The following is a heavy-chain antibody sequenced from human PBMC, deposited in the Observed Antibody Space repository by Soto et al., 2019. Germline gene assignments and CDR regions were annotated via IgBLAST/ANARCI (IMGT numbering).Heavy chain of an antibody. J-gene: IGHJ3*02. CDR2: IYWDYEK. CDR3: AHRLNASSDDAFDI. D-gene: IGHD6-6*01. V-gene: IGHV2-5*02. CDR1: GFSLTTSGVG. Sequence: QITLKESGPTLVKPTQTLTLTCTFSGFSLTTSGVGVGWIRQPPGKALEWLALIYWDYEKRYSQFLQSRLTITKDTSKNQVDLTVTNMNPADTGTYYCAHRLNASSDDAFDIWGQGTMVYVSS.